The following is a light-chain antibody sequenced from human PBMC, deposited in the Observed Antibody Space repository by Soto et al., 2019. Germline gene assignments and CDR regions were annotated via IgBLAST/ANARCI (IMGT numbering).Light chain of an antibody. Sequence: DIQMTQSPSSLSASVGDSVTITCRASQGISNNLAWYQQKPGKVPKPLIYAASTLHAGVPSRFSGNGRGTDFTLTISSLQPEDVATYYCQKYNSAPLTFGQGTKVDIK. V-gene: IGKV1-27*01. CDR2: AAS. CDR1: QGISNN. CDR3: QKYNSAPLT. J-gene: IGKJ1*01.